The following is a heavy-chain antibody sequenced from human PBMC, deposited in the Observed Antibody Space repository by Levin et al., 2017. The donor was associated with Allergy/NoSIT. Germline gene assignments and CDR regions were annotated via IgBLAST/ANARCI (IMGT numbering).Heavy chain of an antibody. D-gene: IGHD3-10*01. Sequence: SQTLSLTCAVYGGSFSGYYWSWIRQPPGKGLEWIGEINHSGSTNYNPSLKSRVTISVDTSKNQFSLKLSSVTAADTAVYYCARGPGYYYGSGRSYYYGMDGWGQGTTVTVSS. CDR1: GGSFSGYY. CDR2: INHSGST. J-gene: IGHJ6*02. V-gene: IGHV4-34*01. CDR3: ARGPGYYYGSGRSYYYGMDG.